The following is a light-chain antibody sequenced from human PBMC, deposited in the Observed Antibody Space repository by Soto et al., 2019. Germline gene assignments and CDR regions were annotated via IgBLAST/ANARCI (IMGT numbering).Light chain of an antibody. Sequence: QSALTQPASVSGSPGQSITISCTGTSSDVGPYNYDSWYQQYPGEAPKVIIYDVSHRPAGVSNRFSGSKSGNTASLTISGLQTQDEADYYCSSYTSATTYVFGTGTKVTVL. J-gene: IGLJ1*01. V-gene: IGLV2-14*01. CDR3: SSYTSATTYV. CDR1: SSDVGPYNY. CDR2: DVS.